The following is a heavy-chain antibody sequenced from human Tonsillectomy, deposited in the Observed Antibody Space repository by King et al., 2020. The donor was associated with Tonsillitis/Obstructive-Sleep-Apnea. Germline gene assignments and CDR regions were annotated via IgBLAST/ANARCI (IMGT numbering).Heavy chain of an antibody. Sequence: QLVQSGAEVKKPGESLKISCKGSGYSFTTYWIAWVRQMPEKGPEWMGIIYPGATETKYSPSFQGQVTISADKSVSTAYLEWSSLKASDTALYYCARLYYSGNSCHSGSRYYFDYWGQGTLITVSS. CDR3: ARLYYSGNSCHSGSRYYFDY. V-gene: IGHV5-51*03. J-gene: IGHJ4*02. CDR2: IYPGATET. D-gene: IGHD2-15*01. CDR1: GYSFTTYW.